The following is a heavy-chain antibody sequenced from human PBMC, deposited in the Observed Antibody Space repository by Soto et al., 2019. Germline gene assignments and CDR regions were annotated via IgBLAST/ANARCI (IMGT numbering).Heavy chain of an antibody. D-gene: IGHD6-19*01. CDR1: GGSISSYY. J-gene: IGHJ3*02. CDR3: ARSGWYDAFDI. Sequence: LSLTCTVSGGSISSYYWSWIRQPPGKGLEWIGYIYYSGSTNYNPSLKSRVTISVDTSKNQFSLKLSSVTAADTAVYYCARSGWYDAFDIWGQGTMVTVSS. V-gene: IGHV4-59*01. CDR2: IYYSGST.